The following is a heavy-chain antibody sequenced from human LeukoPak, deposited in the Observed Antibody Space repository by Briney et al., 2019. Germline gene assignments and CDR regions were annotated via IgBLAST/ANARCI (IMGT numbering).Heavy chain of an antibody. V-gene: IGHV1-69*13. J-gene: IGHJ3*02. CDR1: GGTFSSYA. CDR3: ARVGRYYDSSGYVFDAFDI. D-gene: IGHD3-22*01. Sequence: SVKVSCKASGGTFSSYAISWVRQAPGQGLEWMGGIIPIFGTANYAQKFQGRVTITADESTSTAYMELSSLRSEDTAVYYCARVGRYYDSSGYVFDAFDIWGRGTMVTVSS. CDR2: IIPIFGTA.